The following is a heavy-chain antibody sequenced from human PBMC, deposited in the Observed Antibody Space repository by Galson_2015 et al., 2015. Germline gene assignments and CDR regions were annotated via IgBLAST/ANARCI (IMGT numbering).Heavy chain of an antibody. Sequence: SLRLSCAASGFTFSSSWMHWVCQAPEKGLEWVADIKCDGSEKYYVDSVKGRLTISRDNAKNSRYLQVNSLKASDTAMYYCARHRSPTKCHMEVWGKGATLTVSS. CDR2: IKCDGSEK. J-gene: IGHJ6*03. V-gene: IGHV3-52*01. CDR3: ARHRSPTKCHMEV. CDR1: GFTFSSSW.